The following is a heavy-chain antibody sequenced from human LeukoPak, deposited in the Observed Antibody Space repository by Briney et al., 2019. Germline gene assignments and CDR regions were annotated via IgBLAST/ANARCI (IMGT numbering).Heavy chain of an antibody. CDR2: ISGTGGST. CDR3: AKQKTYRRPYYFDC. J-gene: IGHJ4*02. V-gene: IGHV3-23*01. CDR1: GVTFSSYA. Sequence: GGSLRLSCAASGVTFSSYAMSWVRQAPGKGLEWVSAISGTGGSTYYADSVKGRFTISRDNSKNTLYLQMNSLRADDTAVYYCAKQKTYRRPYYFDCWGQGTLVTVSS. D-gene: IGHD3-16*02.